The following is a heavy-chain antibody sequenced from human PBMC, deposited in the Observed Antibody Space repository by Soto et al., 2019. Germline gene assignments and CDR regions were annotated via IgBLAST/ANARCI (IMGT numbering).Heavy chain of an antibody. CDR3: ARNRVGWWFDT. Sequence: QVQLVESGGGLVKPGGSLRLSCAASGFTFSDYYMSWIRQAPGKGLEGVSYISSSSRYTNYADSVKGRFTISRDNAKNSLYLQMNSLRAEDTAVYYCARNRVGWWFDTWGQGTLVTVSS. J-gene: IGHJ5*02. V-gene: IGHV3-11*05. CDR1: GFTFSDYY. D-gene: IGHD1-26*01. CDR2: ISSSSRYT.